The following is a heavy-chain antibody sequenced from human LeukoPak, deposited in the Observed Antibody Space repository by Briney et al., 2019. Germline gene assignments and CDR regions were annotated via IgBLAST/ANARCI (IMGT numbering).Heavy chain of an antibody. J-gene: IGHJ4*02. CDR3: ARENDILTGYYDY. CDR1: GGTFSSYA. Sequence: SVKVSCKASGGTFSSYAISWVRHAPGQGLEWMGEIIPIFGTVNYAQKFQGRVTITADKSTSTAYMELSSLRSEDTAVYYCARENDILTGYYDYWGQGTLVTVSS. V-gene: IGHV1-69*06. D-gene: IGHD3-9*01. CDR2: IIPIFGTV.